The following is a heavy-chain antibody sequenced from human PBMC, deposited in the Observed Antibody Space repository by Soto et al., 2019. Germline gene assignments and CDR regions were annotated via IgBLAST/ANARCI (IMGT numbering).Heavy chain of an antibody. J-gene: IGHJ6*02. CDR2: IIPILGIA. Sequence: SVKVSCKASGGTFSSYTISWVRQAPGQGLEWMGRIIPILGIANYAQKFQGRVTITADKSTSTAYMELSSLRSEDTAVYYCARTRQEIVATNYYYYYGMDVWGQGTTVTVSS. D-gene: IGHD5-12*01. CDR3: ARTRQEIVATNYYYYYGMDV. CDR1: GGTFSSYT. V-gene: IGHV1-69*02.